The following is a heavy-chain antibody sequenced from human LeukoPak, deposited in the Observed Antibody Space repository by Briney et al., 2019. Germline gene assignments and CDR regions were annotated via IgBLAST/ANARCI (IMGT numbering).Heavy chain of an antibody. V-gene: IGHV4-30-2*01. Sequence: PSETLSLTCTVSGGSISSGGYYWSWIRQPPGKGLEWIGYIYHSGSTYYNPSLKSRVTISVDRSKNQFSLKLSSVTAADTAVYYCARDTGHGDGYNYFDYWGQGTLVTVSS. CDR1: GGSISSGGYY. CDR2: IYHSGST. CDR3: ARDTGHGDGYNYFDY. D-gene: IGHD5-24*01. J-gene: IGHJ4*02.